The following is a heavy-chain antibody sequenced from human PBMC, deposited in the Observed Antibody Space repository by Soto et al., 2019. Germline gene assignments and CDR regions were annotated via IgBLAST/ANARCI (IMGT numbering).Heavy chain of an antibody. V-gene: IGHV4-34*01. CDR3: ARGLTRCSSTSCYRRWFDP. J-gene: IGHJ5*02. D-gene: IGHD2-2*01. CDR1: GGSFSGYY. CDR2: INHSGST. Sequence: PSETLSLTCAVYGGSFSGYYWSWIRQPPGKGLEWIGEINHSGSTNYNPSLKSRVTISVDTSKNQFSLKLSSVTAADTAVYYCARGLTRCSSTSCYRRWFDPWGQGTLVTVSS.